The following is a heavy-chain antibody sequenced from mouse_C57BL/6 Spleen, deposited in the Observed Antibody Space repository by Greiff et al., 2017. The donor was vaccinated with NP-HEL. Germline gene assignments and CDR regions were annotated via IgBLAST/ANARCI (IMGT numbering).Heavy chain of an antibody. CDR3: ARGGDYYGSSYWYFDV. Sequence: VQRVESGAELVRPGTSVKVSCKASGYAFTNYLIEWVKQRPGQGLEWIGVINPGSGGTNYNEKFKGKATLTADKSSSTAYMQLSSLTSEDSAVYCCARGGDYYGSSYWYFDVWGTGTTVTVSS. V-gene: IGHV1-54*01. J-gene: IGHJ1*03. CDR2: INPGSGGT. D-gene: IGHD1-1*01. CDR1: GYAFTNYL.